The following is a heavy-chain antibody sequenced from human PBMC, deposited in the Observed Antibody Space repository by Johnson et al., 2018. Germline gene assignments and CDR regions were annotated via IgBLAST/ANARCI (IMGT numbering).Heavy chain of an antibody. Sequence: VQLVESGGGLVQPGRSLRLSCAASGFTFSSYGMHWVRQAPGKGLEWVSAISGSGGSTYYADSVKGRFTISRDNSKNTLYLQMNSLSAEDTAVYYWAKRGYGCSTSCYDGDCYYYYYMAVWGKGTTVTVSS. J-gene: IGHJ6*03. D-gene: IGHD2-2*01. CDR1: GFTFSSYG. CDR3: AKRGYGCSTSCYDGDCYYYYYMAV. CDR2: ISGSGGST. V-gene: IGHV3-23*04.